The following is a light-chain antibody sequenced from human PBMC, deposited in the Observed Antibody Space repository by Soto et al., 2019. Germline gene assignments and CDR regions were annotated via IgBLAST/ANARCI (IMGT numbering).Light chain of an antibody. CDR2: GAS. Sequence: EIVLTQSPGTLSLSPGERATLSCRASQSVSSSYLAWYQQKPGQAPRLLIYGASSRATGIPDRFSGSGSGTEFTLTISRLQPEDFAIYYCQQSFNSTRTFGQGTKV. CDR3: QQSFNSTRT. V-gene: IGKV3-20*01. J-gene: IGKJ1*01. CDR1: QSVSSSY.